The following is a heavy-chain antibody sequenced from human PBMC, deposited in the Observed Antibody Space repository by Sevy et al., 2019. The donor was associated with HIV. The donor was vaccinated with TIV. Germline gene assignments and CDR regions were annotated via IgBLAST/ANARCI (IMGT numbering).Heavy chain of an antibody. V-gene: IGHV3-9*01. CDR2: ISWNSGSI. CDR1: GFTFDDYA. Sequence: GGSLRLSCAASGFTFDDYAMHWVRQAPGKGLEWVSGISWNSGSIDYAYSVKGRFTISKDNARNSLYLQMNSLRAEDTALYYCAKDYVGAIDYWGQGTLVTVSS. CDR3: AKDYVGAIDY. D-gene: IGHD1-26*01. J-gene: IGHJ4*02.